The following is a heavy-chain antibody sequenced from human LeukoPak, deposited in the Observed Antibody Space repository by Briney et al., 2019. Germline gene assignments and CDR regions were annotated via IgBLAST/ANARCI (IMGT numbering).Heavy chain of an antibody. CDR2: SYYGGNS. CDR1: GGSISSTIYY. V-gene: IGHV4-39*01. CDR3: ATTSGYGNYYYYYIDV. Sequence: SETLSLTCTVSGGSISSTIYYWGWIRQPPGKGLEWIGTSYYGGNSYYNPSLKSRVTISVDGSKNQFSLTLTSVTAADTAVYYCATTSGYGNYYYYYIDVWGKGTTVTVSS. D-gene: IGHD3-22*01. J-gene: IGHJ6*03.